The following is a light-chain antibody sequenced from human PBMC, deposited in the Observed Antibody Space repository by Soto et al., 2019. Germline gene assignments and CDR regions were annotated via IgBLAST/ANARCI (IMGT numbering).Light chain of an antibody. CDR3: QQRSTWPPA. V-gene: IGKV3D-20*02. J-gene: IGKJ2*01. Sequence: EFVLTQSPGTLSLSPGERATLSCRASQTVRNNYLAWYQQKPGQAPRLLIYDASSRATGIPDRFSGGGSGTDFTLTISRLEPEDFAVYYCQQRSTWPPAFGQGTKLEIK. CDR2: DAS. CDR1: QTVRNNY.